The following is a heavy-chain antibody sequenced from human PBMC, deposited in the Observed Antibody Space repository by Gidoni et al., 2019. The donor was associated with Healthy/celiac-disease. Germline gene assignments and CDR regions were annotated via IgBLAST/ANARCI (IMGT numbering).Heavy chain of an antibody. V-gene: IGHV3-30*18. CDR2: ISYDGSNK. J-gene: IGHJ4*02. CDR3: AKAKVGSGMSDY. Sequence: QVQLVESGGGVVQPGRSLRLSCAASGFTFSSYGMHWVRQAPGKGLEWVAVISYDGSNKYYADSVKGRFTISRDNSKNTLYLQMNSLRAEDTAVYYCAKAKVGSGMSDYWGQGTLVTVSS. CDR1: GFTFSSYG. D-gene: IGHD3-10*01.